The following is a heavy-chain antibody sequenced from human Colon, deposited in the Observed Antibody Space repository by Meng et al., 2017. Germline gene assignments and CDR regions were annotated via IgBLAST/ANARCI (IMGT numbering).Heavy chain of an antibody. J-gene: IGHJ4*02. CDR2: MWFDGIKK. CDR3: ARDNDGSSHYSVFDY. CDR1: GFTFSYYG. Sequence: VQGVEAGGGVVQPGRSLRLSCSTSGFTFSYYGMHWVRQAPGKGLEWVAVMWFDGIKKYYADSVKGRFTVSRDNSKNTVYLQMNSLRVEDTAVYYCARDNDGSSHYSVFDYWGQGTLVTVSS. V-gene: IGHV3-33*01. D-gene: IGHD3-22*01.